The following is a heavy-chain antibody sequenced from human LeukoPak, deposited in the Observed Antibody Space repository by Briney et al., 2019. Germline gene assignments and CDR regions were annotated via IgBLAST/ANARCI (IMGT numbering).Heavy chain of an antibody. CDR2: INHSGST. J-gene: IGHJ4*02. CDR1: GGSFSGYY. V-gene: IGHV4-34*01. D-gene: IGHD6-19*01. CDR3: ARRSDGIAVAGNLDY. Sequence: PSETLSLTCAVYGGSFSGYYWSWIRQPPGKGLEWIGEINHSGSTNYNPSLKSRVTISVDTSKNQFSLKLSSVTAADTAVYYCARRSDGIAVAGNLDYWSQGTLVTVSS.